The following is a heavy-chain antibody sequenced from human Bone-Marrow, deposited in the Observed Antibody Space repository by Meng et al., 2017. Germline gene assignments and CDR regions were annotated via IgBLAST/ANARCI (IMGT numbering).Heavy chain of an antibody. Sequence: SETLSLTCTVSGYSISRGSYGGWIRQPPGKGLEWIGSFSHSEPTYYNPSLKSRVYISEDTSKNQFSLKLTSVTAADMAVYYCAREDVYHNSGYYYYHYGLDVWGQGTTVTVSS. V-gene: IGHV4-38-2*02. CDR3: AREDVYHNSGYYYYHYGLDV. D-gene: IGHD3-22*01. CDR1: GYSISRGSY. J-gene: IGHJ6*02. CDR2: FSHSEPT.